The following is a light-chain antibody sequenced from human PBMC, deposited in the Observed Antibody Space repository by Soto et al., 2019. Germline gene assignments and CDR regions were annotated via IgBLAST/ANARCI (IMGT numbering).Light chain of an antibody. V-gene: IGKV1-39*01. J-gene: IGKJ1*01. CDR2: AAS. CDR1: QGISTY. CDR3: QQSYSTTWT. Sequence: DIQMTQSPSSLSASVGDRVTITCRASQGISTYLNCYQQKPGKAPKLLIYAASSLKSGVPSRFSGSGSETDFTLTISSLQPEDFATYSCQQSYSTTWTFGQGTKVDIK.